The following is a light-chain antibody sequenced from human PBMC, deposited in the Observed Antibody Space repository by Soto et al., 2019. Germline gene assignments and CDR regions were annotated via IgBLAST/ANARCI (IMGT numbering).Light chain of an antibody. CDR1: QSVSYN. CDR2: RAS. V-gene: IGKV3-15*01. CDR3: QQYNNWPPWT. J-gene: IGKJ1*01. Sequence: EIVVTQSPATLSVSPGEGATLSCRASQSVSYNVAWYQQRPGQAPRLLIYRASTRAPGIPARFSGTGSGTEFTRTITRLQSEDVAIYYCQQYNNWPPWTFGPGTKVEIK.